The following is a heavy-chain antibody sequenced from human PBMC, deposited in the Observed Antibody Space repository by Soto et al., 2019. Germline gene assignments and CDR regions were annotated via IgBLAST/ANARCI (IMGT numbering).Heavy chain of an antibody. CDR2: ISSSSSYI. D-gene: IGHD2-15*01. CDR3: AKAGAYCSGGSCYSHGYYFDY. V-gene: IGHV3-21*01. Sequence: GGSLRLSCAASGFTFSSYSMNWVRQAPGKGLEWVSSISSSSSYIYYADSVKGRFTISRDNAKNSLYLQMNSLRAEDTAVYYCAKAGAYCSGGSCYSHGYYFDYWGQGTLVTVSS. J-gene: IGHJ4*02. CDR1: GFTFSSYS.